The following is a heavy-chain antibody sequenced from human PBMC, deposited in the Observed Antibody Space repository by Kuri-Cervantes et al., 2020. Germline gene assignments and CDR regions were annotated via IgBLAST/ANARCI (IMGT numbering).Heavy chain of an antibody. CDR2: MWYDGSNK. D-gene: IGHD3-10*01. J-gene: IGHJ3*02. Sequence: GGSLRLSCAASGFTFSSYSMNWVRQAPGKGLEWVAVMWYDGSNKYYADSVKGRFTISRDNSKNTLYLQMNSLRAEDTAVYYCARDDGPSMVQGVICAFDIWGQGTMVTVSS. V-gene: IGHV3-33*08. CDR1: GFTFSSYS. CDR3: ARDDGPSMVQGVICAFDI.